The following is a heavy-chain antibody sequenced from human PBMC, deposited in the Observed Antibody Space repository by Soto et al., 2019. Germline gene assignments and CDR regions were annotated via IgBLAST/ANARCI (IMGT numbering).Heavy chain of an antibody. V-gene: IGHV1-69*15. CDR3: AKDGGADGYFGNWLDP. CDR1: GGTFSNYA. Sequence: QVHLVQSGAEVKKPGSSVNVSCKASGGTFSNYAITWVRQAPGQGLEWVGRIIPIFDTTNVAQKFQGRVTITADESTTTAYMELSGLRSDATAVYYCAKDGGADGYFGNWLDPWGQGTLVTVSS. CDR2: IIPIFDTT. J-gene: IGHJ5*02. D-gene: IGHD5-12*01.